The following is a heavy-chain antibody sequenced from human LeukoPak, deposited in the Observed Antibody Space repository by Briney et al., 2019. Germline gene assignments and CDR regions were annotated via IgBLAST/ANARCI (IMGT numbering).Heavy chain of an antibody. J-gene: IGHJ4*02. Sequence: PSETLSLTCGVSGGSISNTNWWTWFRQPPGKGLEWIGGVNLQGSTNYNPSLKSRVAISVDKSESHISLKLTSVTAADTAVYYCAREGGPYRPLDYSGQGTLVTVAS. CDR2: VNLQGST. V-gene: IGHV4-4*02. CDR1: GGSISNTNW. CDR3: AREGGPYRPLDY.